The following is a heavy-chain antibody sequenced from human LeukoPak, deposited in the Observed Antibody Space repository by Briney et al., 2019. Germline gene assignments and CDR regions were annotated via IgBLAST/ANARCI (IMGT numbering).Heavy chain of an antibody. D-gene: IGHD2-15*01. Sequence: TPSETLYLTCTVSGYSISSGYYWGWIRQPPGKGLEWIGSIYHSGSTYYNPSLKSRVTISVDTSKNQFSLKLSSVTAADTAVYYCASGSYCSGGSCSANWFDPWGQGTLVTVSS. CDR3: ASGSYCSGGSCSANWFDP. CDR2: IYHSGST. V-gene: IGHV4-38-2*02. J-gene: IGHJ5*02. CDR1: GYSISSGYY.